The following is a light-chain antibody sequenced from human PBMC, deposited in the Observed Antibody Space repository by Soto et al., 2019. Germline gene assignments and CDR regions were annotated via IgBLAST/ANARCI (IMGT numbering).Light chain of an antibody. CDR1: QTISTW. J-gene: IGKJ3*01. CDR2: KAS. V-gene: IGKV1-5*03. Sequence: DIQMTQSPSTLSASVGDRVTITCRTNQTISTWLAWYQQKPGKDPKLLIYKASTLESGVPSRFSGSGSGTEFTLTISSLQPDDFATYYCQQYRLFGPGTKVDVK. CDR3: QQYRL.